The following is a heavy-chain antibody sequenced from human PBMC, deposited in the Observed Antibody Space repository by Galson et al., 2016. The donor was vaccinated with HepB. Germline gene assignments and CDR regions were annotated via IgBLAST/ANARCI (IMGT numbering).Heavy chain of an antibody. CDR2: IKARIDGGTV. CDR1: GFAFTNAW. D-gene: IGHD7-27*01. J-gene: IGHJ4*02. V-gene: IGHV3-15*01. CDR3: TTNWGPPLGY. Sequence: PRLSCAASGFAFTNAWMSWVRQKPGNRPEWVGRIKARIDGGTVDYAAPVKGRFTISRDDSKNFLYLEMNSLQTEDTAMYYCTTNWGPPLGYWGPGTLVTVSS.